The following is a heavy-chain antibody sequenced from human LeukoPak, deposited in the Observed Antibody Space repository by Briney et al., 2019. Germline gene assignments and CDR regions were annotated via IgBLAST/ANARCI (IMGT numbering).Heavy chain of an antibody. CDR1: GYTFTSYG. J-gene: IGHJ4*02. D-gene: IGHD6-13*01. Sequence: ASVKVSCKASGYTFTSYGISWVRQAPGQGLEWMGWISAYNGNTNYAQKLQGRVTMTTDTSTSTAYMDLRSLRSDDTAVYYCARDVYSSSWYSPPRYFDYWGQGTLVTVSS. CDR2: ISAYNGNT. CDR3: ARDVYSSSWYSPPRYFDY. V-gene: IGHV1-18*01.